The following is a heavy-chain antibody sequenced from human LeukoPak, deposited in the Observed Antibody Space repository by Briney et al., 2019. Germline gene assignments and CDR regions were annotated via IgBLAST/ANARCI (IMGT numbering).Heavy chain of an antibody. J-gene: IGHJ6*03. D-gene: IGHD3-10*01. CDR1: GFTFSSYA. CDR2: ISGSGGST. Sequence: GGSPRLSCAASGFTFSSYAMSWVRQAPGKGLEWVSAISGSGGSTYYADSVKGRFTISRDNSKNTLYLQMNSLRAEDTAVYYCAKGSWELLTPLYYYYMDVWGKGTTVTVSS. V-gene: IGHV3-23*01. CDR3: AKGSWELLTPLYYYYMDV.